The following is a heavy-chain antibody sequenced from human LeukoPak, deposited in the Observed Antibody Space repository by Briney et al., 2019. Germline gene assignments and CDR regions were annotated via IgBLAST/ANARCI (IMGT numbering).Heavy chain of an antibody. D-gene: IGHD6-19*01. CDR3: AREARKQWLDPYYFDY. J-gene: IGHJ4*02. Sequence: GGSLRLSCAASGFTFSSYRMNWVRQAPGNGLERVSYISSSTSSRTIYYADSVKGRFTISRDNAKNSLYLQMNSLRDEDTAVYYCAREARKQWLDPYYFDYWGQGTLVTVSS. CDR1: GFTFSSYR. CDR2: ISSSTSSRTI. V-gene: IGHV3-48*02.